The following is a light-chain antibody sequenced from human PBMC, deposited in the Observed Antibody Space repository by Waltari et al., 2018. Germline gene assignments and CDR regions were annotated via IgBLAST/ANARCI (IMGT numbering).Light chain of an antibody. V-gene: IGLV2-23*01. J-gene: IGLJ3*02. CDR1: SRDVGNYNL. CDR2: YHN. CDR3: CSYAGSYTWV. Sequence: QSALTQPASVSGSPGQSITISCTGTSRDVGNYNLVSWYQQYPGKAPKLLIYYHNGRPCGVSDRLAGPQSGNPASLTISGVQAEDEADYYCCSYAGSYTWVFGGGTKLTVL.